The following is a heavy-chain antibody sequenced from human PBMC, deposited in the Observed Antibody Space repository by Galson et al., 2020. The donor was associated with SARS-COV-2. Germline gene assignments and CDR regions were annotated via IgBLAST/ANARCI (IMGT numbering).Heavy chain of an antibody. CDR3: VRAMAFDY. D-gene: IGHD3-10*01. J-gene: IGHJ4*02. Sequence: SETLSLTCTVSGGSISSGNYYWSWIRPPAGKGLEWIGRIYTSGSTNSNPSLTSRVSISLDTSRNQFPLKLSALTAADTAIYYSVRAMAFDYWGQGILVTVSS. CDR1: GGSISSGNYY. CDR2: IYTSGST. V-gene: IGHV4-61*02.